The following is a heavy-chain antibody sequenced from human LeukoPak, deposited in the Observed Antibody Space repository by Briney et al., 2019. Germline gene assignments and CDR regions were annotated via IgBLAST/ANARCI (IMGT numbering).Heavy chain of an antibody. CDR2: ISSSSSYI. Sequence: GSLRLSCAASGFTFSSYSMNWVRQAPGKGLEWVSSISSSSSYIYYADSVKGRFTISRDNAKNSLYLQMNSLRAEDTAAYYCARVGGSYFDYWGQGTLVTVSS. J-gene: IGHJ4*02. V-gene: IGHV3-21*01. CDR3: ARVGGSYFDY. D-gene: IGHD1-26*01. CDR1: GFTFSSYS.